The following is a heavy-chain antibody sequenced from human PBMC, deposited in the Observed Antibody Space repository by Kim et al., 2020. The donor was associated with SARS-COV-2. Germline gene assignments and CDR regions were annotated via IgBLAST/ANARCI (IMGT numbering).Heavy chain of an antibody. Sequence: GGSLRLSCAASGFTVSSNYMSWVRQAPGKGLEWVSVIYSGGSTYYADSVKGRCTISRDNSKNTLYLQMNSLRAEDTAVYYCARGHCSSTSCYKPYYFDYWGQGTLVTVSS. D-gene: IGHD2-2*01. CDR1: GFTVSSNY. J-gene: IGHJ4*02. V-gene: IGHV3-53*01. CDR2: IYSGGST. CDR3: ARGHCSSTSCYKPYYFDY.